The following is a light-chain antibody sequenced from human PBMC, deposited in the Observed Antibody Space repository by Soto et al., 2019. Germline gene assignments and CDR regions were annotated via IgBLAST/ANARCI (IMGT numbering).Light chain of an antibody. Sequence: EIVMTQSPATLSVSPGERATLSCMSSQSVGSNLAWYQQKPGQAPRLLIYGASTRVTGIPARFSGSGSGTAFTLTISSLQSEDFAMYFCQQYNNWPPERTFGQGTKVEIK. V-gene: IGKV3-15*01. CDR1: QSVGSN. CDR2: GAS. J-gene: IGKJ1*01. CDR3: QQYNNWPPERT.